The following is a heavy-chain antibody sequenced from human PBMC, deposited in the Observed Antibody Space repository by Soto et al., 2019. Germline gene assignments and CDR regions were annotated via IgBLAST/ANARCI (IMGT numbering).Heavy chain of an antibody. D-gene: IGHD4-17*01. CDR3: ARDFVGGDYHFDY. Sequence: QVQLVESGGGVVQPGTSLRLSCAASGFTFSRYAIQWVRQAPVKGLEWVAVIWYDGTSEFYADSVMGRFTISRDTSKNTLYLVMNSLRVEDTAVYYCARDFVGGDYHFDYWGQGTLVTVSS. J-gene: IGHJ4*02. CDR2: IWYDGTSE. V-gene: IGHV3-33*01. CDR1: GFTFSRYA.